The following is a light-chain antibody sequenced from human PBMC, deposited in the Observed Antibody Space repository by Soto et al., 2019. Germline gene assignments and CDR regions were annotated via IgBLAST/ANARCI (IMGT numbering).Light chain of an antibody. J-gene: IGKJ1*01. CDR1: QSVSSSY. Sequence: IVLSQSPGTLSLSPGERAPLSCMASQSVSSSYLAWYQQKPGQAPRLLIYGTSNRATGIPDRFSGTGSGTDFTLTISRLEPEDFAVYYCQQYGSSPRTFGQGTKVDIK. CDR2: GTS. CDR3: QQYGSSPRT. V-gene: IGKV3-20*01.